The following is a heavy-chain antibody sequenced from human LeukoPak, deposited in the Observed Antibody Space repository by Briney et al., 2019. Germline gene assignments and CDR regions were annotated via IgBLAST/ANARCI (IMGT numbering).Heavy chain of an antibody. J-gene: IGHJ4*02. CDR1: GGSISSYY. CDR2: IYYSGST. V-gene: IGHV4-59*01. Sequence: PPETLSLTCTVSGGSISSYYWSWIRQPPGKGLEWIGYIYYSGSTNYNPSLKSRVTISVDTSKNQFSLKLSSVTAADTAVYYCARERDLQQQLRWISYFDYWGQGTLVTVSS. D-gene: IGHD6-13*01. CDR3: ARERDLQQQLRWISYFDY.